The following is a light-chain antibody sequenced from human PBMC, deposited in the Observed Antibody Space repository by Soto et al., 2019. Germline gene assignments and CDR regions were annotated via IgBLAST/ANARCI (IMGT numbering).Light chain of an antibody. CDR2: DTS. J-gene: IGKJ5*01. CDR3: QQYGTSEII. V-gene: IGKV3-20*01. Sequence: EIVLTQSPAILSLSPGERATLSCRASQSISSYLAWYQHRPGQAPRLLIYDTSSRASGIPDRFSGSGSGTDFTLTISRLETEDFAVFYCQQYGTSEIIFGQGRLLEIK. CDR1: QSISSY.